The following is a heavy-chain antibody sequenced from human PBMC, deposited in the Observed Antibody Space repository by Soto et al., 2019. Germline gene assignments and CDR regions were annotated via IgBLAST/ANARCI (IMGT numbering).Heavy chain of an antibody. D-gene: IGHD4-4*01. V-gene: IGHV4-30-2*01. CDR1: GGSINSGNFP. J-gene: IGHJ5*02. CDR2: IYYGGSS. Sequence: QVQLQESGSGLVKPSQTLSLTCAVSGGSINSGNFPWSWIRQPPGKGLEWIGFIYYGGSSNLNPSLSGRVTLSLDRAKNEFSLKLSSVTVADTAVYFCARVSNYSSGAFDPWGQGTLVTVSS. CDR3: ARVSNYSSGAFDP.